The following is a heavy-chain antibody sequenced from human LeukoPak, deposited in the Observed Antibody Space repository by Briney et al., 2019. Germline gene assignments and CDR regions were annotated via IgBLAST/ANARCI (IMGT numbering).Heavy chain of an antibody. CDR3: ARGRYYDSGSGIFDY. CDR1: GFTFSSFS. Sequence: GGSLRLSCAASGFTFSSFSMNWVRQAPGKGLEWVSYISSGSDTIYLAGSVKGRFTISRDSAKNSLYLQMNSLRAEDTAVYYCARGRYYDSGSGIFDYWGQGTLVTVSS. J-gene: IGHJ4*02. CDR2: ISSGSDTI. D-gene: IGHD3-10*01. V-gene: IGHV3-48*01.